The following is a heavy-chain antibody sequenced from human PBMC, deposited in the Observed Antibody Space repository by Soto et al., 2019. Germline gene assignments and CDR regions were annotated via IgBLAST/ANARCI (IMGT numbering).Heavy chain of an antibody. CDR1: GFILSSSA. J-gene: IGHJ6*02. CDR3: TKGPTIFGVVITYEYYYGMYV. V-gene: IGHV3-23*01. CDR2: ISGSGTRT. Sequence: PGGSLRLSCAASGFILSSSAMSWVRQAPGRGLEWVSSISGSGTRTYYADSVKGRFTISGDRSENTVYLQMNSLRAEDTAVYYCTKGPTIFGVVITYEYYYGMYVWGQGTTVTVSS. D-gene: IGHD3-3*01.